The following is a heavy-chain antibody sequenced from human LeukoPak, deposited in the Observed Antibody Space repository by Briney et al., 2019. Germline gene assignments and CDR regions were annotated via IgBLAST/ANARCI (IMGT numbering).Heavy chain of an antibody. D-gene: IGHD6-19*01. J-gene: IGHJ3*02. V-gene: IGHV1-2*02. CDR1: GYNFTGYY. Sequence: GASVKVSCKASGYNFTGYYMHWVRQAPGQGLEWMGWINPNSGGTNYAQKFQGRVTMTRDTSISTAYMELSRLRSDDTAVYYCARESSSGDAFDIWGQGTMVTVSS. CDR3: ARESSSGDAFDI. CDR2: INPNSGGT.